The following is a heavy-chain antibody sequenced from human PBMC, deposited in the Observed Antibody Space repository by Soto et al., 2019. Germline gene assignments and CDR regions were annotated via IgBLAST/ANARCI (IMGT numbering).Heavy chain of an antibody. CDR2: IKSKTDGGTS. CDR3: TTDESSVYSSSWPHWYYYYGMDV. D-gene: IGHD6-13*01. V-gene: IGHV3-15*07. CDR1: GFTFSSYG. Sequence: PGGSLRLSCAASGFTFSSYGMHWVRQAPGKGLEWVGRIKSKTDGGTSDYAAPVKGRFTISRDDSKNTLYLQMNSLKTEDTAVYYCTTDESSVYSSSWPHWYYYYGMDVWGQGTTVTVSS. J-gene: IGHJ6*02.